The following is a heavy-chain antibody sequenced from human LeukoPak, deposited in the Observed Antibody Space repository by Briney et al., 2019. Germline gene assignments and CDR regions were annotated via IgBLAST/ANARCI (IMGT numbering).Heavy chain of an antibody. V-gene: IGHV3-7*01. CDR2: IKQDESEK. CDR3: AREGQGYYYYTMDV. CDR1: GFTFSSSW. J-gene: IGHJ6*03. Sequence: GGSLRLSCAASGFTFSSSWMTWVRQPPGKGLEWVASIKQDESEKHYAASVKGRFTISRDNVRKSLYLQMNSLRAEDTAVFYCAREGQGYYYYTMDVWGKGTMVIVSS.